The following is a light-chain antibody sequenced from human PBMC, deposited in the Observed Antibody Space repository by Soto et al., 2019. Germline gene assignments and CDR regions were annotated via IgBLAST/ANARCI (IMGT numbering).Light chain of an antibody. Sequence: QPVLTQPASVSGSPGQSITISCTGTSSDVGGYNYVSWYQQHPGKAPKLMIYDVSNRPSGVSNRFSGSKSGNTASLTISGLQAEDEADYYCSSYTISSTLDVFGTGTKLTVL. V-gene: IGLV2-14*01. CDR2: DVS. CDR1: SSDVGGYNY. J-gene: IGLJ1*01. CDR3: SSYTISSTLDV.